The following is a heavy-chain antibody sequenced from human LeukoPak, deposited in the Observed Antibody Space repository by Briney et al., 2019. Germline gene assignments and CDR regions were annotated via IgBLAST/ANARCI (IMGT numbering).Heavy chain of an antibody. V-gene: IGHV4-34*01. CDR2: INHSGST. D-gene: IGHD1-26*01. CDR1: GGSFSGYY. Sequence: PSETLSLTCAVYGGSFSGYYWSWIRQPPGKGLDWIGEINHSGSTNYNPSLKSRVTISVDTSKNQFSLKLSSVTAADTAVYYCAKLNRGGSYYLAYYGMDVWGQGTTVTVSS. J-gene: IGHJ6*02. CDR3: AKLNRGGSYYLAYYGMDV.